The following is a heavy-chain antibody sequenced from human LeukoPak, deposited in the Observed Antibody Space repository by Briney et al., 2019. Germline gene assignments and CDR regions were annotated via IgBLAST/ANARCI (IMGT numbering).Heavy chain of an antibody. D-gene: IGHD3-3*01. Sequence: ASVKVSCKASGYTFTGYYMHWVRQAPGQGLEWMGWINPNSGGTNYAQKFQGRVTMTRDTSISTAYMELSRLRSDDTAVYYCARDPSVITIFGVVTSSRPEDAAFDIWGQGTMVIVSS. CDR3: ARDPSVITIFGVVTSSRPEDAAFDI. CDR2: INPNSGGT. V-gene: IGHV1-2*02. J-gene: IGHJ3*02. CDR1: GYTFTGYY.